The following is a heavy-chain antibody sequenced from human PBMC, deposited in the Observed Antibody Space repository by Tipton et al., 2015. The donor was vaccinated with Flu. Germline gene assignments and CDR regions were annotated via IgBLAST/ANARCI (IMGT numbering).Heavy chain of an antibody. Sequence: QVQLVQSGAEVKKPGASVKVSCRASGYTFTNYGVSWVRQAPGQGLVWMGWVSPYNSDTNYAQRFQGRVTMTTDTSTRFAFMELRSLRSDDTAVYYCARDMPQGVVVIPPAKRFDFWGQGTLVTVSS. CDR2: VSPYNSDT. J-gene: IGHJ4*02. D-gene: IGHD2-2*01. CDR1: GYTFTNYG. CDR3: ARDMPQGVVVIPPAKRFDF. V-gene: IGHV1-18*01.